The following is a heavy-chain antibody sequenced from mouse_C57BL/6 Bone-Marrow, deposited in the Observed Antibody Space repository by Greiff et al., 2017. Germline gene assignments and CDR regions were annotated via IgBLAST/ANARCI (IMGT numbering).Heavy chain of an antibody. CDR1: GYSFTDYN. Sequence: VQLKESGPELVKPGASVKISCKASGYSFTDYNMNWVKQSHGKSLEWIGVINPNYGTTSYNQKFKGKATLTVDQSSSTAYMPLHSLTSEDSAVXYCASAKKGLRSAWFAYWGQGTLVTVSA. CDR2: INPNYGTT. V-gene: IGHV1-39*01. J-gene: IGHJ3*01. D-gene: IGHD1-1*01. CDR3: ASAKKGLRSAWFAY.